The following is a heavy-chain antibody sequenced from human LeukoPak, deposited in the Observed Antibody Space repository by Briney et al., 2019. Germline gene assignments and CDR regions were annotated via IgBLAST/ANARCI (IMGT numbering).Heavy chain of an antibody. CDR1: GCTFCRYW. CDR3: ARTRYTVVTLGY. Sequence: PGRTLGISGAGCGCTFCRYWWPRYRQAQGKGLVWVSRINSDGSSTSYADSVKGRFTISRDNAKNTLYLQMNSLRAEDTAVYYCARTRYTVVTLGYWGQGTLVTVSS. V-gene: IGHV3-74*01. J-gene: IGHJ4*02. D-gene: IGHD4-23*01. CDR2: INSDGSST.